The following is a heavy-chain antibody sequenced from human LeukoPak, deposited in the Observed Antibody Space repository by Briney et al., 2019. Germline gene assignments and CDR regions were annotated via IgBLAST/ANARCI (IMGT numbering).Heavy chain of an antibody. Sequence: GGSLRLPCAASGFTFSSYAMHWVRQAPGKGLEWVAVISYDGSNKYYADSVKGRFTISRDNSKNTLYLQMNSLRAEDTAVYYCAKSSGYYDFWSGYYTPLDYWGQGTLVTVSS. CDR2: ISYDGSNK. CDR1: GFTFSSYA. V-gene: IGHV3-30-3*01. D-gene: IGHD3-3*01. J-gene: IGHJ4*02. CDR3: AKSSGYYDFWSGYYTPLDY.